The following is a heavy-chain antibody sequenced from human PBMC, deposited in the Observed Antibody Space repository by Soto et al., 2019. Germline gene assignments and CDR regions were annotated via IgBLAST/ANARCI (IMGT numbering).Heavy chain of an antibody. CDR3: AKDVNYYDSSGYYY. D-gene: IGHD3-22*01. J-gene: IGHJ4*02. V-gene: IGHV3-23*01. CDR1: GFTFSSYA. CDR2: ISGSGGST. Sequence: GSLRLSCAASGFTFSSYAVSWVRQAPGKGLEWVSAISGSGGSTYYADSVKGRFTISRDNSKNTLYLQMNSLRAEDTAVYYCAKDVNYYDSSGYYYWGQGTLVTVSS.